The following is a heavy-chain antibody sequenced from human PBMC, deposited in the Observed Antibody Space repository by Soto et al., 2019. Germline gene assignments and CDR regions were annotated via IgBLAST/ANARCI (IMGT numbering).Heavy chain of an antibody. J-gene: IGHJ5*02. D-gene: IGHD2-15*01. CDR3: AIIGYCSGGSCYSPDLINWFDP. V-gene: IGHV1-24*01. CDR2: FDPEDGET. CDR1: GYTLTELS. Sequence: GASVKVSCKVSGYTLTELSLHWVRQAPGKGLEWKGGFDPEDGETIYAQKFQGRVTMTEDTSTDTAYMELSSLRSEDTAVYYCAIIGYCSGGSCYSPDLINWFDPWGQGTLVTVSS.